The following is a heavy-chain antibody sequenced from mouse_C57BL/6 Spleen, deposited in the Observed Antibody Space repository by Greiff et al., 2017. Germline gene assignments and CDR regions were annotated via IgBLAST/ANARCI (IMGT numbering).Heavy chain of an antibody. D-gene: IGHD3-2*02. Sequence: QVQLQQPGAELVKPGASVKMSCKASGYTFTSYWITWVKQRPGQGLEWIGDIYPGSGSTNYNEKFKSKATLTVDTSSSTAYMQLSSLTSEDSAVYDGASWGTAQDTGYAMDYWGQGTSVTVSS. CDR3: ASWGTAQDTGYAMDY. CDR1: GYTFTSYW. V-gene: IGHV1-55*01. J-gene: IGHJ4*01. CDR2: IYPGSGST.